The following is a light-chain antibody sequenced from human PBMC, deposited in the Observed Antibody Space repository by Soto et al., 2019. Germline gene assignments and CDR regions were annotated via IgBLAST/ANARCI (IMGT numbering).Light chain of an antibody. J-gene: IGKJ1*01. CDR1: QSVSSN. CDR2: GAS. Sequence: EIVMTQSPATLSVSPGERATLSCRASQSVSSNLAWYQQKPGQAPRLLIYGASTRATGIPARFSGSGSGTEFTLSICCLQSEDVAVYYCQQYNNWPWTFGQGTKV. CDR3: QQYNNWPWT. V-gene: IGKV3-15*01.